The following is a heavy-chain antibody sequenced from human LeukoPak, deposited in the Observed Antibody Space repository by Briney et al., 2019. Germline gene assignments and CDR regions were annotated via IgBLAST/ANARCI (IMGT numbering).Heavy chain of an antibody. D-gene: IGHD2/OR15-2a*01. CDR2: IIPIFGTA. J-gene: IGHJ6*03. Sequence: ASVKVSCKASGGTFSSYAISWVRQAPGQGLEWMGGIIPIFGTANYAQKFQGRVTMTRDMSTSTVYMELSSLRSEDTAVYYCARTSYSTTRYMDVWGKGTTVTVSS. CDR1: GGTFSSYA. CDR3: ARTSYSTTRYMDV. V-gene: IGHV1-69*05.